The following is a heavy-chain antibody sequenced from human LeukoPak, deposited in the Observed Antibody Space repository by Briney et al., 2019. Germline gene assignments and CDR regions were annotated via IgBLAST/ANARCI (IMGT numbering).Heavy chain of an antibody. CDR3: AKERPPRPHSS. D-gene: IGHD6-13*01. J-gene: IGHJ3*01. Sequence: GGSLRLSCEVSGFTFSSYAMSWVRQAPGKGLEWVSGISASGGFTYYADSVKGRFTISRDNSKNTLWLQLNSLIAEDTAVFYCAKERPPRPHSSWGQGTMVTVSS. CDR2: ISASGGFT. CDR1: GFTFSSYA. V-gene: IGHV3-23*01.